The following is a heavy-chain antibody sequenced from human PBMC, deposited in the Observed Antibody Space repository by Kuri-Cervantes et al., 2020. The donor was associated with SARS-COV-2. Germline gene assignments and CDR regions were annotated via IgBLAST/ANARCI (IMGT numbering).Heavy chain of an antibody. CDR3: AREDRYGGNLNWCDP. Sequence: GGSLRLSVAASGFTVSSNYMSWVRQAPGKGLELVSVIYSGGSTYYADSVQGRFTISRDNSKNTLYLKMNSLRVEDTAVYYCAREDRYGGNLNWCDPWGQGTLVTVSS. CDR1: GFTVSSNY. J-gene: IGHJ5*02. D-gene: IGHD4/OR15-4a*01. V-gene: IGHV3-53*01. CDR2: IYSGGST.